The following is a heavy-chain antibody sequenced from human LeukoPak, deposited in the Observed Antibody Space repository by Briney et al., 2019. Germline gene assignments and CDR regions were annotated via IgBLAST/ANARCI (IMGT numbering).Heavy chain of an antibody. CDR3: ARVEVGDYGLSAFDI. J-gene: IGHJ3*02. Sequence: NPSETLSLTCTVSGGSISSYYWSWIRQPPGKGLEWIGYIYYSGSTNYNPSLKSRVTISVDTSKNQFSLKLSSVTAADTAVYYCARVEVGDYGLSAFDIWGQGTMVTVSS. CDR2: IYYSGST. D-gene: IGHD4-17*01. V-gene: IGHV4-59*01. CDR1: GGSISSYY.